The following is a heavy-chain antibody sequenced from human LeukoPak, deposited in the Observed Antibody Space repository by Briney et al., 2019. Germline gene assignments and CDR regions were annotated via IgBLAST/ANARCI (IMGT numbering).Heavy chain of an antibody. CDR1: GFTFTNSA. J-gene: IGHJ4*02. CDR3: ADGASSSSGDY. D-gene: IGHD6-6*01. Sequence: SVKVSCKASGFTFTNSAMQWVRQARGQRLEWIGWIVVGSGNTNYAQKFQERVTITRDMSTSTAYMELRSLRSEDTAVYYCADGASSSSGDYWGQGTLVTVSS. CDR2: IVVGSGNT. V-gene: IGHV1-58*02.